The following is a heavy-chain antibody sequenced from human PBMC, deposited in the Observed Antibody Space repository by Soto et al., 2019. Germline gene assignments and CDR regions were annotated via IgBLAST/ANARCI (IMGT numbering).Heavy chain of an antibody. V-gene: IGHV1-8*01. D-gene: IGHD6-19*01. CDR1: GYTFTSYD. CDR3: ARERTVAGNDY. Sequence: QVQLVQSGAEVKKPGASVKVSCKASGYTFTSYDINWVRQATGQGLERMGWMNPNSGNTGYAQKFQGRVTMTRNTSISTAYVKLSSLRSEETAVYYCARERTVAGNDYWGQGTLVTVSS. J-gene: IGHJ4*02. CDR2: MNPNSGNT.